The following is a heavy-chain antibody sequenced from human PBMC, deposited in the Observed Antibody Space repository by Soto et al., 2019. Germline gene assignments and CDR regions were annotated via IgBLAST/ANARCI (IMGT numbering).Heavy chain of an antibody. CDR3: ARFYDNTRFDY. CDR2: LYYSGGT. V-gene: IGHV4-59*08. Sequence: PSETLSLTCTVSGGSIGSSYWSWLRQPPGKGLEWIGCLYYSGGTVYNPSLKSRVTISVDTSKNQVSLKVSSVTATDTAVYYCARFYDNTRFDYWGQGTLVTVSS. CDR1: GGSIGSSY. J-gene: IGHJ4*02. D-gene: IGHD5-12*01.